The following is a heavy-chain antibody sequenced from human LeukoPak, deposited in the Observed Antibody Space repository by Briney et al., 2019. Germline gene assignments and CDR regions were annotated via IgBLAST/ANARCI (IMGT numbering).Heavy chain of an antibody. V-gene: IGHV3-30-3*01. CDR2: ISFDGSDN. Sequence: AGGSLRLSCTASGFTFSIYAMHWVRQAPGKGLEWLAVISFDGSDNFYADSAKGRFTISRDNSKNTLYLQMNSLRAEDTAVYFCARDRRFKAALDYWGQGILVTVSS. CDR1: GFTFSIYA. D-gene: IGHD3-3*01. CDR3: ARDRRFKAALDY. J-gene: IGHJ4*02.